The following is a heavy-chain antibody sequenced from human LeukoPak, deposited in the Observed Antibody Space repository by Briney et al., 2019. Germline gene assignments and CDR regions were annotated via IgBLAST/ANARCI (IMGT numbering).Heavy chain of an antibody. V-gene: IGHV4-39*01. J-gene: IGHJ4*02. CDR3: ASPSGTYYSRFHY. CDR1: GGSFSSGSYY. D-gene: IGHD1-26*01. CDR2: IYYSGST. Sequence: SETLSLTCTVFGGSFSSGSYYWSWIRQPPGKGLEWIGSIYYSGSTYYNPSLKSRVTISVDTSKNQFSLKLTSVTAADTAVYYCASPSGTYYSRFHYWGQGALVTVSS.